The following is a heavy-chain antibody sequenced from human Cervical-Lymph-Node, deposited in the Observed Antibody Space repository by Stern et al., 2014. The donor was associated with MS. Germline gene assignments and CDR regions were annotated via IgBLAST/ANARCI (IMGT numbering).Heavy chain of an antibody. CDR2: IIPIFGAA. CDR3: TRDQGYSGYDVGLGWFDP. CDR1: GGIFNTFA. V-gene: IGHV1-69*01. D-gene: IGHD5-12*01. Sequence: VQLGESGAEVKKPGSSVKVSCKASGGIFNTFAITWVRQPPGHGLEWMGRIIPIFGAADYAQNFQGRVTITADESTSTAYMELSSLRSDDTAVYYCTRDQGYSGYDVGLGWFDPWGQGTLVTVSS. J-gene: IGHJ5*02.